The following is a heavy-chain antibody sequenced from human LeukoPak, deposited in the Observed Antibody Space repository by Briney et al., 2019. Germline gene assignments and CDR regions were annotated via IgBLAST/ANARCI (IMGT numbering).Heavy chain of an antibody. J-gene: IGHJ6*02. D-gene: IGHD3-3*01. Sequence: ASVKVSRKASGYTFTSYYMHWVRQAPGQGLEWMGIINPSGGSTSYAQKFQGRVTMTRDTSTSTVYMELSSLRSEDTAVYYCARDEYDFWSGYSERYGMDVWGQGTTATVSS. V-gene: IGHV1-46*01. CDR1: GYTFTSYY. CDR2: INPSGGST. CDR3: ARDEYDFWSGYSERYGMDV.